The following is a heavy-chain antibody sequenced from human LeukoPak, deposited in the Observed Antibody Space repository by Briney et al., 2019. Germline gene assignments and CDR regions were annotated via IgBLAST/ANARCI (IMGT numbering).Heavy chain of an antibody. CDR2: IYYSGST. D-gene: IGHD3-22*01. CDR1: GGSISSSSYY. Sequence: SETLSLTCTVSGGSISSSSYYWGWIRQPPGKGLEWIGSIYYSGSTYYNPSLKSRVTISVDTSKNQFSLKLSSVTAADTAVYYCARDLGDSSGYYYVWYSDLWGRGTLVTVSS. J-gene: IGHJ2*01. V-gene: IGHV4-39*07. CDR3: ARDLGDSSGYYYVWYSDL.